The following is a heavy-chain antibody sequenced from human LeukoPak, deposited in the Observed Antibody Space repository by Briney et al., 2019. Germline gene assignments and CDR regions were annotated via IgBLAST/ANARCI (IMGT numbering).Heavy chain of an antibody. Sequence: GGSLRLSCAASGFTFSSYAMHWVRQAPGKGLDWVAVISYDGNNRYYADSVKGRFTISRDNSKNTLFLQMNSLRAEDTAVYYCARGPVAGGCFGYWGQGTLVTVSS. V-gene: IGHV3-30-3*01. CDR3: ARGPVAGGCFGY. CDR1: GFTFSSYA. J-gene: IGHJ4*02. D-gene: IGHD3-16*01. CDR2: ISYDGNNR.